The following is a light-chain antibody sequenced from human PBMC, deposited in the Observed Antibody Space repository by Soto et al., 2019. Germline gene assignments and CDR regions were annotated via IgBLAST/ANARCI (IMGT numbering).Light chain of an antibody. CDR1: QSISSW. CDR2: KAS. Sequence: DIQMTQSPSTLSASVGDRVTITCRASQSISSWLAWYQQKPGKAPKLLIYKASSLESVVPSRFSGSGSGTEFTLNISSLQPDDFATYYRQQYNSYRYTFGQGTKLEIK. V-gene: IGKV1-5*03. CDR3: QQYNSYRYT. J-gene: IGKJ2*01.